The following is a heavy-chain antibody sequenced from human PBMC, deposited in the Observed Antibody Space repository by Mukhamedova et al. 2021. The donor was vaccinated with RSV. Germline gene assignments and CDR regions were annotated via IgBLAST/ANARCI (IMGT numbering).Heavy chain of an antibody. CDR1: GPLTDYY. CDR2: IYTTGDT. D-gene: IGHD3-22*01. V-gene: IGHV4-4*07. CDR3: AREATSSGYAYYFDF. Sequence: GPLTDYYWSWIRQPVGKGLEWIGRIYTTGDTNYNPSLKSRVTMSVGTSKNQFSLKLNSLTAADTAVYYCAREATSSGYAYYFDFWG. J-gene: IGHJ4*01.